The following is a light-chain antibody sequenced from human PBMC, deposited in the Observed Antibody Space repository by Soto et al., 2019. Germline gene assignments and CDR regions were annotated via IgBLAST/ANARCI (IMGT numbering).Light chain of an antibody. CDR2: GNS. V-gene: IGLV1-40*01. Sequence: QSVLTQPPSVSGAPGQRVTISGTGGSSNIGAGYDVHWYQQLPGTAPNLLIYGNSNRPSGVPDRFSGSKSGTSASLAITGLQAEDEADYYCQSYDSSLSGVVFGGGTKLTVL. CDR1: SSNIGAGYD. J-gene: IGLJ2*01. CDR3: QSYDSSLSGVV.